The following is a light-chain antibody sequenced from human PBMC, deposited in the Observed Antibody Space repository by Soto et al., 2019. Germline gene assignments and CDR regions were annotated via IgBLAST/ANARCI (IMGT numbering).Light chain of an antibody. CDR1: QSVSSSY. CDR2: GAS. V-gene: IGKV3-20*01. J-gene: IGKJ5*01. CDR3: QQYGSPSIT. Sequence: EIXLTQSPGTLSLSPGERATLSCRASQSVSSSYLAWYQQKPGQAPRLLIYGASSRATGIPDRFSGSGSGTDFTLTISRLEPEDFAVYYCQQYGSPSITFGQGTRLEIK.